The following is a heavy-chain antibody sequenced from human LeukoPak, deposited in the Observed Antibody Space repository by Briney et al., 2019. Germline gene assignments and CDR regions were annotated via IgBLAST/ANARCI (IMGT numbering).Heavy chain of an antibody. CDR1: GFTFSSYS. Sequence: PGGSLRLSCAASGFTFSSYSMNWVRQAPGKGLEWVSSISSSSSYIYYADSVRGGFTISRDNAKNPLYLQMNSLRAEDTAVYYSARRAMATHYYYYYMDVWGKGTTVTVSS. J-gene: IGHJ6*03. D-gene: IGHD5-18*01. CDR3: ARRAMATHYYYYYMDV. V-gene: IGHV3-21*01. CDR2: ISSSSSYI.